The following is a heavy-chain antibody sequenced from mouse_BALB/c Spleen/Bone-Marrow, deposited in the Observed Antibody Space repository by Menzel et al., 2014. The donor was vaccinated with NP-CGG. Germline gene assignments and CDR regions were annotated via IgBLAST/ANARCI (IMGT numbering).Heavy chain of an antibody. V-gene: IGHV1-11*01. CDR3: GRGEYFDY. J-gene: IGHJ2*01. CDR2: IYPVSGKT. Sequence: VQRVEPGAELASPGASVTLSCKASGYTFTDHIMNWVKKRPGQGLEWIGRIYPVSGKTNYNQKFMGKATFSVDRSSSTVYMVLNSLTSEDPAVYYCGRGEYFDYWGQGTTPTVSS. CDR1: GYTFTDHI.